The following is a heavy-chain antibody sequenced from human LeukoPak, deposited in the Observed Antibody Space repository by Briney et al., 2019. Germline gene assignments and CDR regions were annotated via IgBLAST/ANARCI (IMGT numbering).Heavy chain of an antibody. V-gene: IGHV3-30-3*01. Sequence: PGGSLRLSCAASGFTFSSYAMHWVRQAPGKGLEWVAVISYDGSNKYYADSVKGRFTISRDNSKNTLYLQMNSLRAEDTAVYYCARERRFLDYWGQGTLVTVSS. CDR2: ISYDGSNK. J-gene: IGHJ4*02. CDR1: GFTFSSYA. CDR3: ARERRFLDY. D-gene: IGHD3-3*01.